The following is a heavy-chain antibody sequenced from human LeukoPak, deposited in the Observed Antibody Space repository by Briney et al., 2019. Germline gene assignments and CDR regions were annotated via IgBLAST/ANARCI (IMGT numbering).Heavy chain of an antibody. V-gene: IGHV4-34*01. CDR1: GGSFTGYY. D-gene: IGHD6-13*01. CDR2: INHSGST. J-gene: IGHJ5*01. CDR3: ARRTFIAAAGNPVES. Sequence: SETLSLTCAVYGGSFTGYYWSWIRQPPGKGLEWIGEINHSGSTNYNPSLKSRVTISVDTSKNQFSLKLSSVTAADTAVYYCARRTFIAAAGNPVESWGQGTLVTVSS.